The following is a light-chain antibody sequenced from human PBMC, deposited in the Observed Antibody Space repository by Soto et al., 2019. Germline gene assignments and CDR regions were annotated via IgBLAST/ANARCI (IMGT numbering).Light chain of an antibody. CDR2: DAS. CDR1: QSVSSY. CDR3: QQRSNWLT. J-gene: IGKJ4*01. V-gene: IGKV3-11*01. Sequence: IVLTQSPSTLSLSPGERATLSCRASQSVSSYLAWYQQKPGQAPRLLIYDASNRATGIPARLSGSGSGTDLTLTISSLEPEDFAVYYCQQRSNWLTFGGGTKVDI.